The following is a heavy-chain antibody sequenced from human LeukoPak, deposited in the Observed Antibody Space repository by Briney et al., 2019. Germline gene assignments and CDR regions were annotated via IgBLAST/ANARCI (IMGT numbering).Heavy chain of an antibody. V-gene: IGHV1-2*02. Sequence: ASVKVSCKASGYTFTGYYMHWVRQAPGQGLEWMGWINPNSGGTNYAQKFQGRVTMTRDTSISTAYMELSRLRSDDTAVYYCARDGGRITMVRGIMPYFDYWGQGTLVTVSS. CDR1: GYTFTGYY. CDR3: ARDGGRITMVRGIMPYFDY. J-gene: IGHJ4*02. CDR2: INPNSGGT. D-gene: IGHD3-10*01.